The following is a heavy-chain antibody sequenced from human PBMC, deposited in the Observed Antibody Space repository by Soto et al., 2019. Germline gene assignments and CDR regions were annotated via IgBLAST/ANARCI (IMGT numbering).Heavy chain of an antibody. D-gene: IGHD2-15*01. Sequence: EVQLVESGGGLVQPGGSLRLSCAASGFTFSSYWMHWVRQAPGKGLVWVSRINSDGSSTAYADSVKGRFTISRDNAKNTLYLQLKSMRAEDTAVYYCVRTGVVVAAATRTNYWGQGTLVIVSS. CDR1: GFTFSSYW. CDR2: INSDGSST. J-gene: IGHJ4*02. CDR3: VRTGVVVAAATRTNY. V-gene: IGHV3-74*01.